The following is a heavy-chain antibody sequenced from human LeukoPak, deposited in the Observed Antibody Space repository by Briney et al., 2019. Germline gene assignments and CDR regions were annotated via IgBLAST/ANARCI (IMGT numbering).Heavy chain of an antibody. CDR2: IKQDGCEK. CDR1: AFTIRYYW. CDR3: LRDRGYSTYDC. Sequence: PGGALRLFCTASAFTIRYYWMNSVRQAPGKGLEWVASIKQDGCEKYYVDSVKGQFTISRDNAMNSLYLQMNTLRAEDTAVYYCLRDRGYSTYDCWGQGTLVTFSS. V-gene: IGHV3-7*01. D-gene: IGHD6-13*01. J-gene: IGHJ4*02.